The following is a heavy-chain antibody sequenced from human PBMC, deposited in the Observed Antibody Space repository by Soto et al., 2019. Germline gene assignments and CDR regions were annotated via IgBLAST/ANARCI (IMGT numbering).Heavy chain of an antibody. Sequence: QVQLVESGGGVVQPGRSLRLSCAASGFTFSSYGMHWVRQAPGKGLEWVAVIWYDGTNKYYADSVKGRFTISRDNSKNTLYLQMNSLRAEDTAVYYCARDRGEAAGTRYYYGMDVWGQGTTVTVSS. D-gene: IGHD6-13*01. CDR2: IWYDGTNK. CDR1: GFTFSSYG. V-gene: IGHV3-33*01. CDR3: ARDRGEAAGTRYYYGMDV. J-gene: IGHJ6*02.